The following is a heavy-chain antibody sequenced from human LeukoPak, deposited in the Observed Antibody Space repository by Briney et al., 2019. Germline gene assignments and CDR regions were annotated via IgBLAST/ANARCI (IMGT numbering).Heavy chain of an antibody. CDR1: GYTFTGYY. CDR3: ARESRRGYYYWNAFDI. J-gene: IGHJ3*02. D-gene: IGHD3-22*01. CDR2: INPNSGGT. V-gene: IGHV1-2*02. Sequence: ASVKVSCKASGYTFTGYYMHWVRQAPGQGLEWMGWINPNSGGTNYAQKFQGRVTMTRDTSISTAYMELSRLRSDDTAVYYWARESRRGYYYWNAFDIWGQGTMVTVSS.